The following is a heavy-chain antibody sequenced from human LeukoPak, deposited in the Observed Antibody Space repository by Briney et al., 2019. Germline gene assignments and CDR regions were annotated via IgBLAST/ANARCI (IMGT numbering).Heavy chain of an antibody. CDR3: ARSRTIYSGRPFDY. Sequence: SETLSLTCTVSGGSISSYYWSWIRQPPGKGLEWIGYIYYSGSTNYNPSLKSRVTISVDTSKNQFSLKLSSVTAADTAVYYCARSRTIYSGRPFDYWGQGTLVTVSS. J-gene: IGHJ4*02. CDR2: IYYSGST. V-gene: IGHV4-59*01. CDR1: GGSISSYY. D-gene: IGHD1-26*01.